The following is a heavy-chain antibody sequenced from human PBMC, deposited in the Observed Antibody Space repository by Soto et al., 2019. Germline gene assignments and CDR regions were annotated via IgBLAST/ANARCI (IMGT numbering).Heavy chain of an antibody. V-gene: IGHV4-59*08. Sequence: QVQLQESGPGLVKPSETLSLTCTVSGGSISPYHWNWIRQPPGKGLQWLGYISHSGSATYNPSLKSRVTISIDTSKSQFSLNLSSVTAADPAVYFCARLGDFSDAFDIWGQGTLVTVSA. CDR1: GGSISPYH. D-gene: IGHD3-10*01. CDR2: ISHSGSA. J-gene: IGHJ3*02. CDR3: ARLGDFSDAFDI.